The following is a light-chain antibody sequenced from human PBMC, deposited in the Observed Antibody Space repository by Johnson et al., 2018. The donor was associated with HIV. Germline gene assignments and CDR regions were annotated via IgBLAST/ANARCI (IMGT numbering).Light chain of an antibody. CDR3: GTWDSSLGAYV. CDR1: SSNIGNNY. Sequence: QSALTQPPSVSAAPGQKVTISCSGSSSNIGNNYVSWYQQPPGTAPKLLIYDNNKRPSGIPDRFSGPKSGTSATLDITVLQPGDEADYYCGTWDSSLGAYVLGTGTRVTVL. V-gene: IGLV1-51*01. J-gene: IGLJ1*01. CDR2: DNN.